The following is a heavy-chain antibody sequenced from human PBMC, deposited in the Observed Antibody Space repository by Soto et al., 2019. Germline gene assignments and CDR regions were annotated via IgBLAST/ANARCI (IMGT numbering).Heavy chain of an antibody. D-gene: IGHD2-2*02. J-gene: IGHJ4*02. CDR2: IYHGGNT. Sequence: QVQLQESGPGLVKPSQTLSLTCTVSGGSITTGGSYWSWIRQHPGKGLEWIGNIYHGGNTYYNPSLKSRLAISVDTSKNHFSLMVDSVTAADTAVYYCARARFQVLYGKPYFDSWGQGTLVTVSS. CDR3: ARARFQVLYGKPYFDS. CDR1: GGSITTGGSY. V-gene: IGHV4-31*03.